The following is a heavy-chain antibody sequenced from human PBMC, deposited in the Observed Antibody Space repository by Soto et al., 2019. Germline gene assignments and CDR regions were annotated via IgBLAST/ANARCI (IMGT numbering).Heavy chain of an antibody. J-gene: IGHJ6*03. D-gene: IGHD2-15*01. Sequence: GESLKISCEGSGYNFVNYWIGWARQKPGKGLEWMGIIYPDDSDAKYSPSFQGQVSISVDKSISTAYLQWSSLKASDTGIYYCARHRKVVARGTYYMDVWGQGTTVTVSS. CDR2: IYPDDSDA. CDR3: ARHRKVVARGTYYMDV. CDR1: GYNFVNYW. V-gene: IGHV5-51*01.